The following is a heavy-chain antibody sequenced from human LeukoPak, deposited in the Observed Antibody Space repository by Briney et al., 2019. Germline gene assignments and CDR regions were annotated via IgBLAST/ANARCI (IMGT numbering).Heavy chain of an antibody. V-gene: IGHV3-23*01. Sequence: GGSLRLSCAASGFAFNNYVMSWVRQAPGKGLEWVSSISGSGGSTYYTDSVKGRFTISRDDSKNTLYLQMNSLRAEDTAVYYCAKDSTMSGSYYGMDVWGRGTTVTVSS. CDR3: AKDSTMSGSYYGMDV. CDR1: GFAFNNYV. CDR2: ISGSGGST. D-gene: IGHD3-22*01. J-gene: IGHJ6*02.